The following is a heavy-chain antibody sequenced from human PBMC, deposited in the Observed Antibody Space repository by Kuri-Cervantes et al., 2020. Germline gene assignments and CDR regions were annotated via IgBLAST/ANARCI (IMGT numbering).Heavy chain of an antibody. CDR1: GFTFSSYG. Sequence: GGSLRLSCAASGFTFSSYGMHWVRQAPGKGLEWVAVTWYDGSNKYYADSVKGRFTISRDNSKNTLYLQMNSLRAEDTAVYYCARLVATNEPPDYWGQGTLVTVSS. D-gene: IGHD5-12*01. CDR2: TWYDGSNK. CDR3: ARLVATNEPPDY. J-gene: IGHJ4*02. V-gene: IGHV3-33*01.